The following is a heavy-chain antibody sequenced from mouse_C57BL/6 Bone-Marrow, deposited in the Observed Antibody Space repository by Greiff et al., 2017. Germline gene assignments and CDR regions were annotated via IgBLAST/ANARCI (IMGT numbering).Heavy chain of an antibody. Sequence: QVQLQQSGAELVRPGASVTLSCKASGYTFTDYEMHWVKQTPVHGLEWIGAIDPETGGTAYNQKFKGKAILTADKSSSTAYMELRSLTSEDSAVYYCTRSGDGYDGAWFAYWGQGTLVTVSA. J-gene: IGHJ3*01. CDR3: TRSGDGYDGAWFAY. V-gene: IGHV1-15*01. CDR2: IDPETGGT. D-gene: IGHD2-2*01. CDR1: GYTFTDYE.